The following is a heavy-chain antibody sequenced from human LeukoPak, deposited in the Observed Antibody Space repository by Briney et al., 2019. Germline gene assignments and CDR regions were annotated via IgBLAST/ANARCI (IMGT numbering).Heavy chain of an antibody. V-gene: IGHV3-30*02. J-gene: IGHJ4*02. D-gene: IGHD6-13*01. Sequence: GGSLRLSCAASGFTFSSYSMNWVRQAPGKGLEWVAFIRYDGSNKYYADSVKGRFTISRDNSKNTLYLQMNSLRAEDTAVYYCAKDTSAAGTGVDYWGQGTLVTVSS. CDR3: AKDTSAAGTGVDY. CDR2: IRYDGSNK. CDR1: GFTFSSYS.